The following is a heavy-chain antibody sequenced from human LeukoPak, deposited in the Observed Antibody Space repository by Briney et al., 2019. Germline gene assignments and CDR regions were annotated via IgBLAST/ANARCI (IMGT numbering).Heavy chain of an antibody. Sequence: KPSGTLSLTCAVSGDSISSAHWWSWVRQPRGKGLEWIAEIFHSGFTNYNPSLDSRVTISVDKSKNQFSLTLSSVTAADTAVYYCARSDDRYFDCWGQGTLVTVSS. CDR2: IFHSGFT. CDR1: GDSISSAHW. V-gene: IGHV4-4*02. D-gene: IGHD1-1*01. CDR3: ARSDDRYFDC. J-gene: IGHJ4*02.